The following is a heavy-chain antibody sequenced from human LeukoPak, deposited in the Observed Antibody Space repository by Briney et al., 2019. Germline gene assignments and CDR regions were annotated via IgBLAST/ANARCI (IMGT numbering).Heavy chain of an antibody. CDR1: GLTGSHNY. CDR2: IHTSGDT. CDR3: IVFGDSNH. Sequence: PGGSLRLSCAASGLTGSHNYVSWVRQAPGKGLEWVSAIHTSGDTCYADSVKGRFTISRDTPKNTLYLQINSLRVEDTAVYYCIVFGDSNHWGQGTLVTVSS. V-gene: IGHV3-53*01. J-gene: IGHJ5*02. D-gene: IGHD4-17*01.